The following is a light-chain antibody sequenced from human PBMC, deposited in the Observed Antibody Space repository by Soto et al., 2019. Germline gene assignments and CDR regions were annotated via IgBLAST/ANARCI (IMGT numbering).Light chain of an antibody. CDR3: TSYAGNNIHYV. J-gene: IGLJ1*01. CDR1: STEVGGYNY. Sequence: QSALTQPPSASGAAGQSVTISCPGTSTEVGGYNYVSWYQQHPGKAPKLMIYEVSKRPSGVPDRFSGSKSGNTASLTVSGLQAEDVADYYCTSYAGNNIHYVFGTGTKVTVL. V-gene: IGLV2-8*01. CDR2: EVS.